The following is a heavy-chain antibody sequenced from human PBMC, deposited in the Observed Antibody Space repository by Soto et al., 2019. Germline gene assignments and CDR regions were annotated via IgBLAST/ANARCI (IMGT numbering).Heavy chain of an antibody. V-gene: IGHV4-61*01. CDR1: GDSVSSDNYY. J-gene: IGHJ4*02. Sequence: SETLSLTCTVSGDSVSSDNYYWTWIRQPPGKGLEWIGYIYSSGSTNYNPSLKSRVTISVDTSKNQFSLKLTSVTAADAAVYYCARDIRGYSRAFDYWGQGTLVTVSS. CDR2: IYSSGST. D-gene: IGHD5-18*01. CDR3: ARDIRGYSRAFDY.